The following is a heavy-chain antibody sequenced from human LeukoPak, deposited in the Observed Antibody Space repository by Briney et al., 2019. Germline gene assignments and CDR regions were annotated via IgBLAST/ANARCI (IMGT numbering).Heavy chain of an antibody. D-gene: IGHD3-22*01. CDR3: ARVDYYDSSGYYPY. Sequence: PSETLSLTCTVSGYSISSGYYWGWIRQPPGKGLEWIGSIYHSGSTYYNPSLKSRVTISVDTSKNQFSLKPSSVTAADTAVYYCARVDYYDSSGYYPYWGQGTLVTVSS. V-gene: IGHV4-38-2*02. CDR2: IYHSGST. CDR1: GYSISSGYY. J-gene: IGHJ4*02.